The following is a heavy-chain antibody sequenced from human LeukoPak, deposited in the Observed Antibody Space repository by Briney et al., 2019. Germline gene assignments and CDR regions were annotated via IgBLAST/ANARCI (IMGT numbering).Heavy chain of an antibody. D-gene: IGHD3-22*01. Sequence: ASVKVSCKASGYTFTSYDINWLRQATGQGHEWMGWMNPNSGNTGYAQKFQGRVTMTRNTSISTAYMELSSLRSEDTAVYYCASLYDSSGYGDAFDIWGQGTMVTVSS. V-gene: IGHV1-8*01. CDR3: ASLYDSSGYGDAFDI. J-gene: IGHJ3*02. CDR1: GYTFTSYD. CDR2: MNPNSGNT.